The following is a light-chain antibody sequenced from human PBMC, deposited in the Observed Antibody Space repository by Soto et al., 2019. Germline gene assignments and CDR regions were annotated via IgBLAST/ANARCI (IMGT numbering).Light chain of an antibody. CDR3: SSYTGRSTDI. J-gene: IGLJ1*01. CDR2: EVS. V-gene: IGLV2-14*01. Sequence: QSVLTQPASVSGSPGQSITISCTGTSSDVGGYNYVSWYQQHPGKAPKILIYEVSRRPSGVSNRFSGSKSGNTASLTISGFQGEDEGDYYCSSYTGRSTDIFGTGTKLTVL. CDR1: SSDVGGYNY.